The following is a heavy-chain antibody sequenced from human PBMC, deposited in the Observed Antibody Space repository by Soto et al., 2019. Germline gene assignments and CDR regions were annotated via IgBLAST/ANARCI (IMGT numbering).Heavy chain of an antibody. CDR3: ARETAYVTIFGVVTQNYYYYGMDV. V-gene: IGHV6-1*01. CDR2: TYYRSKWYN. Sequence: SQTLSLTCAISGDSVSSNSAAWNWIRQSPSRGLEWLGRTYYRSKWYNDYAVSVKSRITINPDTSKNQFSLQLNSVTPEDTAVYYCARETAYVTIFGVVTQNYYYYGMDVWGKGTTVTVSS. CDR1: GDSVSSNSAA. J-gene: IGHJ6*04. D-gene: IGHD3-3*01.